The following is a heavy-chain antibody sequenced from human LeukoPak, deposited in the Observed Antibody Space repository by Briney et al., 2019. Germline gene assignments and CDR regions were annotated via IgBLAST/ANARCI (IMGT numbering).Heavy chain of an antibody. V-gene: IGHV1-69*01. D-gene: IGHD5-18*01. CDR2: IIPIFGTA. J-gene: IGHJ6*02. CDR3: ARPTRGYSYGGPDPKGYYYGMDV. CDR1: GGTFSSYA. Sequence: SVTVSCKASGGTFSSYAISWVRQAPGQGLEWMGGIIPIFGTANYAQKFQGRVTITADESTSTAYMELSSLRSEDTAVYYCARPTRGYSYGGPDPKGYYYGMDVWGQGTTVTVSS.